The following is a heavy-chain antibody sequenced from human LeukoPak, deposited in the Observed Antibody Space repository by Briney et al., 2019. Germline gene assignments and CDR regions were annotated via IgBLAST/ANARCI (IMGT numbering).Heavy chain of an antibody. D-gene: IGHD3-16*01. Sequence: PSDTLSLTCTVSGGSISSGDFYWSWIRQPPGKGLVWIGNIYYSGSTYYHPSHKWRVTISVDTSKNQFSLKLSSVTAADTAVYYCAGVSLITFGGPFDYWGQGTLVTVSS. CDR3: AGVSLITFGGPFDY. J-gene: IGHJ4*02. CDR2: IYYSGST. V-gene: IGHV4-30-4*02. CDR1: GGSISSGDFY.